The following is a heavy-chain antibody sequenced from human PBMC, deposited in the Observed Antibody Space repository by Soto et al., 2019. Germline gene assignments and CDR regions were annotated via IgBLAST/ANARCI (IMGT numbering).Heavy chain of an antibody. CDR2: IYYSGSS. CDR3: SGGGARWHGDFDS. Sequence: PSVTRSLTNSASGGAISAVYYGSLIRRYPEQGLEWIGYIYYSGSSYSNPALQSRLSMSLDTTKNQFSLKLRSSPAADTPLYYFSGGGARWHGDFDSWGQGARVAVAS. D-gene: IGHD2-15*01. V-gene: IGHV4-30-4*08. CDR1: GGAISAVYY. J-gene: IGHJ4*02.